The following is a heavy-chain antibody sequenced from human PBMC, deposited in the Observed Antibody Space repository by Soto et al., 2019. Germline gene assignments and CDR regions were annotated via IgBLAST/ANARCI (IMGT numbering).Heavy chain of an antibody. CDR3: ARDRGGYSYGAPSDAFDI. CDR1: GGTFSSYA. Sequence: ASVKVSCKASGGTFSSYAISWVRQAPGQGLEWMGGIIPIFGTANYAQKFQGRVTITADESTSTAYMELSSLRSEDTAVYYCARDRGGYSYGAPSDAFDIWGQGTMVTVSS. J-gene: IGHJ3*02. D-gene: IGHD5-18*01. V-gene: IGHV1-69*13. CDR2: IIPIFGTA.